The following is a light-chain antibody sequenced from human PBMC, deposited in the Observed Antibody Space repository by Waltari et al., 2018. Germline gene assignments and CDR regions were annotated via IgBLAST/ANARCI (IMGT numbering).Light chain of an antibody. CDR3: QQYTYWPWT. J-gene: IGKJ1*01. V-gene: IGKV3D-15*01. CDR2: GTS. Sequence: EIVMTQSPATLSLFPGDSATPFCRASQSVRSTFAWFQQKPGQPPRLLIYGTSTRATDIPARFSGSGSGTEFSLTISSLQPEDFATYYCQQYTYWPWTFGQGTRVETK. CDR1: QSVRST.